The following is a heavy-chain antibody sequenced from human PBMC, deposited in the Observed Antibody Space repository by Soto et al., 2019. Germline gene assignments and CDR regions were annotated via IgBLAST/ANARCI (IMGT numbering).Heavy chain of an antibody. J-gene: IGHJ4*02. CDR1: GDSIISGDYY. CDR2: IYYSGDT. V-gene: IGHV4-30-4*01. CDR3: ARDKITGLFDY. D-gene: IGHD2-8*02. Sequence: SETLSLTCTVSGDSIISGDYYWSWIRQTPGKGLEWIGYIYYSGDTNYNPSLKSRVIISVDTSKNQFSLKLSSVTAADTAVYYCARDKITGLFDYWGQGTLVTVSS.